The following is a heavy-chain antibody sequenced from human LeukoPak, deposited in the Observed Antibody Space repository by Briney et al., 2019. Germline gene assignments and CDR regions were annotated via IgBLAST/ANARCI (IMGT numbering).Heavy chain of an antibody. CDR3: ARGGFD. J-gene: IGHJ4*02. CDR1: GFTFSSYW. D-gene: IGHD3-3*01. CDR2: INIGVSDT. V-gene: IGHV3-74*01. Sequence: PGGSLRLSCAASGFTFSSYWMHWVRQAPGKGLMWVSRINIGVSDTLYADSVKGRFTVSRDISKNTLYLQMNTLRAEDKTVYFCARGGFDWGQGALVTVSS.